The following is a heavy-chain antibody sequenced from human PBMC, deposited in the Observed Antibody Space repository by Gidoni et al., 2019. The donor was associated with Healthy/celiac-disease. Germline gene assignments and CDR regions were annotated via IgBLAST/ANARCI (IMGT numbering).Heavy chain of an antibody. CDR2: IWYDGSNK. J-gene: IGHJ4*02. V-gene: IGHV3-33*01. CDR3: ARDRGDSSGYYNGYFDY. Sequence: QVQLVESGGGVVQPGRSLRLSCAASGFAFSSSGMHWVRQAPGKGLEWVAFIWYDGSNKYYADSVKGRFTISRDNSKNTLYLQMNSLRAEDTAVYYCARDRGDSSGYYNGYFDYWGQGTLVTVSS. CDR1: GFAFSSSG. D-gene: IGHD3-22*01.